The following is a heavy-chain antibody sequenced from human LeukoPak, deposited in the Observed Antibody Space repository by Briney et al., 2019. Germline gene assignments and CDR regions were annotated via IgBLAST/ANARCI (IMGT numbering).Heavy chain of an antibody. CDR2: IYTSGST. V-gene: IGHV4-4*09. CDR1: GGSISSYY. CDR3: VRLSSWYFAFDI. D-gene: IGHD6-13*01. J-gene: IGHJ3*02. Sequence: PSETLSLTCTVSGGSISSYYWSWIRQPPGKGLEWIGYIYTSGSTNYNPSLKSRVTISVDTSKNQFSLKLSSVTAADTAVYYCVRLSSWYFAFDIWGQGTMVTVSS.